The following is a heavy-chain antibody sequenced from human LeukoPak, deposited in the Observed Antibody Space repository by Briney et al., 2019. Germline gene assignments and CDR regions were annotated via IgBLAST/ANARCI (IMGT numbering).Heavy chain of an antibody. CDR2: IDGGGYSK. CDR3: VRGDTRDY. CDR1: GFIFRDST. V-gene: IGHV3-21*01. J-gene: IGHJ4*02. Sequence: GGSLRLSCVGSGFIFRDSTMNWVRQAPGKGLEWVSSIDGGGYSKFYAVSVRGRFSIFRDNAKNSVYLQMNSLRAEDTALYSCVRGDTRDYWGQGTLVAVSS.